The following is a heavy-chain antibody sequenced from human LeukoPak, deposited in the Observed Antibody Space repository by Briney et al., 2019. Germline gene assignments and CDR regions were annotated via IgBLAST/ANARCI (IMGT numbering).Heavy chain of an antibody. CDR3: ARGVVIAPQTFDY. D-gene: IGHD2-21*01. Sequence: SETLSLTCTVSGESISGFYWTWIRQPLGKGLEWIGYIYYSGSTNYNPSLKSRVTISVDTSKNQFSLKLSSVTAADTAVYYCARGVVIAPQTFDYWGQGTLVTVSS. J-gene: IGHJ4*02. CDR2: IYYSGST. CDR1: GESISGFY. V-gene: IGHV4-59*01.